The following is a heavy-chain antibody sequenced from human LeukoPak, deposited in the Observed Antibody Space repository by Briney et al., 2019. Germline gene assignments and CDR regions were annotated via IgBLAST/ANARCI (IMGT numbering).Heavy chain of an antibody. CDR1: GGSITSYY. V-gene: IGHV4-59*01. CDR2: IYYSGST. D-gene: IGHD3-10*01. Sequence: KPSETLSLTCTVSGGSITSYYWHWIRQPPGKGLEWIGYIYYSGSTNYNPSLKSRVTISVDTSRNQFSLKLHSVTAADTAVYYCARDRGRATWFDPWGQGTAVTVPS. CDR3: ARDRGRATWFDP. J-gene: IGHJ5*02.